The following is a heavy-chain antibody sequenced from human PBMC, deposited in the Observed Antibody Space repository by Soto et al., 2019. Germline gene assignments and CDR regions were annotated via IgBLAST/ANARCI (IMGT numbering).Heavy chain of an antibody. D-gene: IGHD4-17*01. CDR2: IRGRSKKFVA. J-gene: IGHJ5*02. Sequence: EVQLVESGGGLVQPGGSLKVSCAGLGFNFSDSALHWVRQPSGKGLEWIGRIRGRSKKFVASYATSVRGRFSLSRDDSKNTAYLQMNSLRDDDTGVYFCTGRGGDSLQDLWGQGTLVTVSS. CDR1: GFNFSDSA. CDR3: TGRGGDSLQDL. V-gene: IGHV3-73*01.